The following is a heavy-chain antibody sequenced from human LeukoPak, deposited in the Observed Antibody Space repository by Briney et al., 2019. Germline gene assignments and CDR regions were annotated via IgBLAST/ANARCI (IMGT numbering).Heavy chain of an antibody. CDR3: AKGAPYTYSWYDY. D-gene: IGHD2-2*02. CDR2: SGSGGNT. J-gene: IGHJ5*01. V-gene: IGHV3-23*01. CDR1: GFTFTSYA. Sequence: GGSVRLSCAASGFTFTSYAMSWARQVPGKGLEWVSGSGSGGNTYYADSVKGRFTISRDISKNTLYLHMNSLRAEDTAVYYCAKGAPYTYSWYDYWGQGNLVTVSS.